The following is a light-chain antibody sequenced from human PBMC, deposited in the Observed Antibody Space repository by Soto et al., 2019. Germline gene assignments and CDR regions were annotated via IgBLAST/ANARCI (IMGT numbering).Light chain of an antibody. J-gene: IGKJ5*01. V-gene: IGKV3-15*01. CDR1: QSVGSN. CDR3: QLSDSSLT. Sequence: EIVMTQSPATLSVSPGERATLSCRASQSVGSNLAWYQQKRGQAPRLLIYGASTRATGIPARFSGSGSGTEFTLTISSLQSEDFATYYCQLSDSSLTFGQGTRLEIK. CDR2: GAS.